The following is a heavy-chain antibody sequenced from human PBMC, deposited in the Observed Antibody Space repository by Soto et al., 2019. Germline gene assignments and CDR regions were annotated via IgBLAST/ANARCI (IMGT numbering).Heavy chain of an antibody. CDR2: IIPIFGTA. Sequence: SVKVSCKASGGTFSSYAISWVRQAPGQGLEWMGGIIPIFGTANYAQKFQGRVTITADESTSTAYMELSRLRSEDTAVYYWARADSGWHWHLDYWGQGTLVTVSS. CDR3: ARADSGWHWHLDY. J-gene: IGHJ4*02. V-gene: IGHV1-69*13. D-gene: IGHD6-19*01. CDR1: GGTFSSYA.